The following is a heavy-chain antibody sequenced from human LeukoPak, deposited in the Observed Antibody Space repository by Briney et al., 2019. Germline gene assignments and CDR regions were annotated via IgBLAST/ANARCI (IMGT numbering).Heavy chain of an antibody. J-gene: IGHJ4*02. CDR2: IDTSGST. CDR1: GASISSYS. Sequence: SPSETLSFTCTVSGASISSYSWSWVRQPAGKGLEWIGRIDTSGSTNYNPSLKSRVTMSVDTSKNQFSLKLSSVTAADTAVYYCARERDDVKLMLYAYYFDYWGQGTLVTVCS. CDR3: ARERDDVKLMLYAYYFDY. D-gene: IGHD2-8*01. V-gene: IGHV4-4*07.